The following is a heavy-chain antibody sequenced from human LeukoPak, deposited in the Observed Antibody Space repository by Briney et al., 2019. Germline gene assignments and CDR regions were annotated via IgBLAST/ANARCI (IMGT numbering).Heavy chain of an antibody. V-gene: IGHV1-8*01. D-gene: IGHD3-22*01. Sequence: ASVKVSCKASGYTFTSYDINWVRQATGQGLEWMGWMNPNSGNTGYAQKFQGRVTMTRNTSISTAYMELSSLRSEDTAVYYCARAVYYYDSSGYYYDDAFDIWGQGTMVTVSS. CDR1: GYTFTSYD. CDR3: ARAVYYYDSSGYYYDDAFDI. J-gene: IGHJ3*02. CDR2: MNPNSGNT.